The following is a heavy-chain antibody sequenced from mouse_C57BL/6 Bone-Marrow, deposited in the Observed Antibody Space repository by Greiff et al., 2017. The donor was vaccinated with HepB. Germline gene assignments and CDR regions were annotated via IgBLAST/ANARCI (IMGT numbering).Heavy chain of an antibody. Sequence: DVKLVESGGGLVKPGGSLKLSCAASGFTFSDYGMHWVRQAPEKGLEWVAYISSGSSTIYYADTVKGRFTISRDNAKNTLFLQMTSLRSEDTAMYYCARSRTGTWYFDVWGTGTTVTVSS. D-gene: IGHD4-1*01. CDR2: ISSGSSTI. J-gene: IGHJ1*03. CDR1: GFTFSDYG. CDR3: ARSRTGTWYFDV. V-gene: IGHV5-17*01.